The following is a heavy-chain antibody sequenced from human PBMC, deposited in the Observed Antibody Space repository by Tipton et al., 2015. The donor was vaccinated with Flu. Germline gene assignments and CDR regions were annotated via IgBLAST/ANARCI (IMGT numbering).Heavy chain of an antibody. Sequence: TLSLTCAVSGYSISSGYYWGWIRQPPGKGLEWIGSIYHSGSTYYNPSLKSRVTISVDTSKNQFPLKLSSVTAADTAVYYCAGRYCSGGSCVTGWFDPWGQGTLVTVSS. CDR2: IYHSGST. CDR1: GYSISSGYY. D-gene: IGHD2-15*01. CDR3: AGRYCSGGSCVTGWFDP. V-gene: IGHV4-38-2*01. J-gene: IGHJ5*02.